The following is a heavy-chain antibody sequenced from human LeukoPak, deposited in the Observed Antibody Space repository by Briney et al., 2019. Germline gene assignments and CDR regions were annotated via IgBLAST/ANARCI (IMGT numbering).Heavy chain of an antibody. CDR2: ISYRGST. V-gene: IGHV4-30-4*01. CDR1: GGSISGSDSH. CDR3: VRVRTGTSCYDY. D-gene: IGHD2-2*01. Sequence: SETLSLTCTVSGGSISGSDSHWSWIRQSPGKGLEWIGYISYRGSTSYNPSLRSRLTISIDTSQNQFSLKLTSVTAADTAVYYCVRVRTGTSCYDYWGQGTLVTVSP. J-gene: IGHJ4*02.